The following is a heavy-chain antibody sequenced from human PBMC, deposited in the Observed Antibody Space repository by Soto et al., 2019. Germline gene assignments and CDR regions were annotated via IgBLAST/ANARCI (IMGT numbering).Heavy chain of an antibody. CDR1: GFTFSSYS. D-gene: IGHD2-21*01. J-gene: IGHJ5*02. V-gene: IGHV3-21*01. CDR3: ASDSTPMAHIGSFDP. CDR2: ISSSSSYI. Sequence: PVGSLRLSCAASGFTFSSYSMNWVRQAPGKGLEWVSSISSSSSYIYYADSVKGRFTISRDTAKNSLYLQMNSLRAEDTAVYYCASDSTPMAHIGSFDPSGHGTLVTVS.